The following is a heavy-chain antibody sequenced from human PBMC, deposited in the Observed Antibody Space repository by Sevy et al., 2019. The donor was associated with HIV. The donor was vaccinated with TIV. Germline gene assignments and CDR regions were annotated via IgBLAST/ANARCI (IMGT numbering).Heavy chain of an antibody. CDR1: GFTFSSYA. V-gene: IGHV3-30-3*01. CDR2: ISYDGSNK. J-gene: IGHJ3*02. Sequence: GGSLRLSCAASGFTFSSYAMHWVRQAPGKGLEWVAVISYDGSNKYYADSVKGRFIISRDNSKNTLYLQMNSLRAEDTAVYYCAREGYSSGWHDAFDIWGQGTMVTVSS. CDR3: AREGYSSGWHDAFDI. D-gene: IGHD6-19*01.